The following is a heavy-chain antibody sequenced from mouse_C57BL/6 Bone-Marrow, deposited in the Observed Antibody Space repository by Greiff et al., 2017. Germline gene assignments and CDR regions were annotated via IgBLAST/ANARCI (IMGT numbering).Heavy chain of an antibody. Sequence: VQLQQSGAELVRPGTSVKMSCKASGYTFTNYWIGWVKQRPGHGLEWIGDIYPGSGYTNYNEKFKGKDTLTADKSSSTAYMQFSSLTSEDSAIYYYARFDYRVPFGYWGQGTTLTVSA. CDR3: ARFDYRVPFGY. J-gene: IGHJ2*01. V-gene: IGHV1-63*01. D-gene: IGHD5-5*01. CDR1: GYTFTNYW. CDR2: IYPGSGYT.